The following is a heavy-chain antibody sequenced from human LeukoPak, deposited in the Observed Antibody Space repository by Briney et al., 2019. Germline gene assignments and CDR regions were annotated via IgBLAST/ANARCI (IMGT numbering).Heavy chain of an antibody. V-gene: IGHV3-23*01. Sequence: GGSLRLSCAVSGITLSNYGMSWVRKAPGKGLEWVAGMSGSGGGTNYADSVKGRFTVSRNNSKNTLYLQMKSLRAEDTAVYFCAKRGVVIRVILVGFYKEAYYFDSWGQGALVTVSS. CDR1: GITLSNYG. CDR3: AKRGVVIRVILVGFYKEAYYFDS. D-gene: IGHD3-22*01. CDR2: MSGSGGGT. J-gene: IGHJ4*02.